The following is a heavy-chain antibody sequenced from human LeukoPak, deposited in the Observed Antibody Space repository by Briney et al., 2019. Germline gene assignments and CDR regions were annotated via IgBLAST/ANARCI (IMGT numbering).Heavy chain of an antibody. D-gene: IGHD3-22*01. CDR2: IYYSGST. Sequence: TSETLSLTCTVSGGSISSYYWSWIRQPPGKGLEWIGYIYYSGSTNYNPSLKRRVTISVDTSKNQFSLKLSSVTAADTAVYYCARVPPYYDSSGYYHGPFDYWGQGTLVTVSS. CDR3: ARVPPYYDSSGYYHGPFDY. V-gene: IGHV4-59*01. J-gene: IGHJ4*02. CDR1: GGSISSYY.